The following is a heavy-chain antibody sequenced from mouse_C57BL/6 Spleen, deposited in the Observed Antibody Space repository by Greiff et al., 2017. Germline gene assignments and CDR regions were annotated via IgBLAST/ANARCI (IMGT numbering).Heavy chain of an antibody. J-gene: IGHJ1*03. CDR3: ARSLYYDYDYWYFDV. V-gene: IGHV1-72*01. CDR2: IDPNSGGT. CDR1: GYTFTSYW. D-gene: IGHD2-4*01. Sequence: QVQLQQPGAELVKPGASVKLSCKASGYTFTSYWMHWVKQRPGRGLEWIGRIDPNSGGTKYNEKFKSKATLTVYKPSSTAYMQLSSLTSDDSAVYYCARSLYYDYDYWYFDVWGTGTTVTVSS.